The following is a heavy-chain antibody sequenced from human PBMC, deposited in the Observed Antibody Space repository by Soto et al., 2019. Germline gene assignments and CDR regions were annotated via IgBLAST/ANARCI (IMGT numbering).Heavy chain of an antibody. CDR3: ANLFSPSGDEWF. CDR1: GFTFRRYW. J-gene: IGHJ4*02. D-gene: IGHD5-12*01. CDR2: ISSDGSST. Sequence: PGGSLRLSCAASGFTFRRYWMHWVRQAPGKGLVWVSRISSDGSSTSYADSVKGRFTISRDNAKNTLYLQMNSLRAEDTAVYYCANLFSPSGDEWFWGKGTLFTVPS. V-gene: IGHV3-74*01.